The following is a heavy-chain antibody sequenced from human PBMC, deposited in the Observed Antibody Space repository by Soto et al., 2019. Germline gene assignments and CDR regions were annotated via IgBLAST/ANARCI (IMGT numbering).Heavy chain of an antibody. CDR2: IIPIFGTA. J-gene: IGHJ6*02. V-gene: IGHV1-69*13. D-gene: IGHD6-13*01. Sequence: SVKVSCTASGGTFSSYAISWVRQAPGQGLEWMGGIIPIFGTANYAQKFQGRVTITADESTSTAYMELSSLRSEDTAVYYCARVVPASLVSDSYCYGMDGWGQGTTVTVSS. CDR1: GGTFSSYA. CDR3: ARVVPASLVSDSYCYGMDG.